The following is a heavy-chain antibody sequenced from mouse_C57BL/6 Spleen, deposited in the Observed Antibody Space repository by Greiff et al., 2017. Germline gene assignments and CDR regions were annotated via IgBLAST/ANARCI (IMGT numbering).Heavy chain of an antibody. J-gene: IGHJ4*01. CDR1: GYSFTDYN. Sequence: EVQLVESGPELVKPGASVKISCKASGYSFTDYNMNWVKQSNGKSLEWLGVINPNYGTTSYNQKFKGKATFTVDQSSSTAYMQLNSLTSEDSAVYYCARTGRDDYAMDYWGQGTSVTVSS. D-gene: IGHD3-3*01. V-gene: IGHV1-39*01. CDR2: INPNYGTT. CDR3: ARTGRDDYAMDY.